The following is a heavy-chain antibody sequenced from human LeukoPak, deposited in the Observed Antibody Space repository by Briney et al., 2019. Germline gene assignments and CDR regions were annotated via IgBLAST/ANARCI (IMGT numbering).Heavy chain of an antibody. J-gene: IGHJ4*02. CDR3: ASQGGVGGY. Sequence: GGSLRLSCAASGFTFSSYTMSWVRQVPGKGLEWVSAIGGSGGSTCYADSVKGRFTISRDNSKNTLSLQMNSLRAEDTALYYCASQGGVGGYWGQGTLVTVSS. CDR2: IGGSGGST. D-gene: IGHD2-8*02. V-gene: IGHV3-23*01. CDR1: GFTFSSYT.